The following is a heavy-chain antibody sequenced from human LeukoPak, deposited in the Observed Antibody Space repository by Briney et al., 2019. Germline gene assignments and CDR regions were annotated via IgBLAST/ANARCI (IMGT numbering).Heavy chain of an antibody. CDR1: GGSINNYY. CDR2: ILYSGST. Sequence: SETLSLTCTVSGGSINNYYWSWIRQPPGKGLELIGYILYSGSTDYNPSLKSRVTISVDTSKNQFSLKLNSVTTADTAVYYCARDRGSGPGAFDIWGQGTMVTVSS. CDR3: ARDRGSGPGAFDI. V-gene: IGHV4-59*01. D-gene: IGHD6-19*01. J-gene: IGHJ3*02.